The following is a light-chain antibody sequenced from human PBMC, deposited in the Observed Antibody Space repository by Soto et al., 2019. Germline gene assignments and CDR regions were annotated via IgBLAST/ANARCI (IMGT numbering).Light chain of an antibody. J-gene: IGLJ2*01. Sequence: QSARTQPASVSGSPGQSITISCTGTSSDVGDYNYVSWYQQHPGKAPKLMIYEVSNRPSGVSNRFSGSKSGNTASLTISGLQAEDEADYYCSSYTSTSVLFGGGTKLTVL. CDR3: SSYTSTSVL. V-gene: IGLV2-14*01. CDR2: EVS. CDR1: SSDVGDYNY.